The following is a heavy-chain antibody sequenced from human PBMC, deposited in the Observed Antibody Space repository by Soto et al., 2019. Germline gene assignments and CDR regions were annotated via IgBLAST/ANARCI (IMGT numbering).Heavy chain of an antibody. CDR2: IIPILGIA. J-gene: IGHJ6*03. CDR1: GGTFSSYT. Sequence: SVKLSCKASGGTFSSYTISWVRQAPGQGLEWMGRIIPILGIANYAQKFQGRVTITADKSTSTAYMELSSLRSEDTAVYYCARDHDYYYYMDVWGKGTTVTVSS. CDR3: ARDHDYYYYMDV. V-gene: IGHV1-69*04.